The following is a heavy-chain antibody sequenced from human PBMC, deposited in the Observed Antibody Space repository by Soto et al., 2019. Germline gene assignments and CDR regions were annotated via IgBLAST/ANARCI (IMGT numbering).Heavy chain of an antibody. V-gene: IGHV4-30-2*01. J-gene: IGHJ6*02. CDR2: IYHSGST. Sequence: QLQLQESGSGLVTPSQTLSLTCAVSGGSISSGGYSWSWIRQPPGKGLEWIGYIYHSGSTYYNTSVKSRVTISVDRARNQFSLKLSSVTAADTAVYYCASDPGGLYGMDVWGQGATVTVSS. CDR1: GGSISSGGYS. D-gene: IGHD3-10*01. CDR3: ASDPGGLYGMDV.